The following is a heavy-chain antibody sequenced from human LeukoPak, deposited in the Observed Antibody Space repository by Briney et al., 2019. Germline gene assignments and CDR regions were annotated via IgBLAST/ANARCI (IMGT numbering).Heavy chain of an antibody. CDR3: AGHNYYGSGSSETGTD. Sequence: GGSLRLSCAASGFTFSSYAMSWVRQAPGKGLEWVTAISGSGGSTYYADSVKGRFTISRDNSKNTLYLQMNSLRAEDTAVYYCAGHNYYGSGSSETGTDWGQGTLVTVSS. CDR1: GFTFSSYA. D-gene: IGHD3-10*01. CDR2: ISGSGGST. J-gene: IGHJ4*02. V-gene: IGHV3-23*01.